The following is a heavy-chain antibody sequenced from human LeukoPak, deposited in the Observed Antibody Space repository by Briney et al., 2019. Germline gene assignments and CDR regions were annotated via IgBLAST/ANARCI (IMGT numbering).Heavy chain of an antibody. Sequence: ASVKVSCKASGYIFTTYAMHWVRQAPGQRLEWMGWINAANGNTKLSQKFQDRITIIRDKSANTAYMELSSLRSEGTAVYYCARDRIGYEYYNGMDVWGQGTTVTVSS. CDR2: INAANGNT. V-gene: IGHV1-3*01. CDR3: ARDRIGYEYYNGMDV. J-gene: IGHJ6*02. D-gene: IGHD2/OR15-2a*01. CDR1: GYIFTTYA.